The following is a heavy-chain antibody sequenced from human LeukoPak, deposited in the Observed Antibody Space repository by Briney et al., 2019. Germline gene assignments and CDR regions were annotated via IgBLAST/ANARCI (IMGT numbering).Heavy chain of an antibody. CDR2: IWYDGSNK. CDR3: ARSGSYYYMDV. J-gene: IGHJ6*03. V-gene: IGHV3-33*07. CDR1: GFTFNSYA. Sequence: GGSLRLSCIPSGFTFNSYAMFWVRQAPGKGLEWVSLIWYDGSNKYYADSVKGRFTISRDNSKNTLYLQMNSLRAEDTAVYYCARSGSYYYMDVWGKGTTVTVSS.